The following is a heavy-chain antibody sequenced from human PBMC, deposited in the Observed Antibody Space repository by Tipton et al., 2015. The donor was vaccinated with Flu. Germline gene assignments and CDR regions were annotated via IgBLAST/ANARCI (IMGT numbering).Heavy chain of an antibody. CDR3: AHRPSGGYFFGLDV. Sequence: LVKPTQTLTLTCSFSGFSLRTSGVAVAWVRKPPGKALEWLALIYWDNDKYYNSSLKSRLTITKDTSKNQVVLTMTNMDPADTATYFCAHRPSGGYFFGLDVWGQGIPVTVSS. V-gene: IGHV2-5*02. D-gene: IGHD3-16*01. J-gene: IGHJ6*02. CDR2: IYWDNDK. CDR1: GFSLRTSGVA.